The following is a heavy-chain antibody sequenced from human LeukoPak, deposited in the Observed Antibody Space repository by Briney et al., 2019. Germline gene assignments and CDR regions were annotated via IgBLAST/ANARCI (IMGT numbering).Heavy chain of an antibody. CDR2: INPSGGST. CDR3: ARSSTRTIFGINWFDP. Sequence: ASVKVSCKASGYTFTGYYMHWVRQAPGQGLEWMGIINPSGGSTSYAQKFQGRVTMTRDTSTSTVYMELSSLRSEDTAVYYCARSSTRTIFGINWFDPWGQGTLVTVSS. D-gene: IGHD3-3*01. J-gene: IGHJ5*02. CDR1: GYTFTGYY. V-gene: IGHV1-46*01.